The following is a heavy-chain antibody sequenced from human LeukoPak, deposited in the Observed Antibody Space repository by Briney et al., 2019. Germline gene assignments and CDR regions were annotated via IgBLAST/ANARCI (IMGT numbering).Heavy chain of an antibody. Sequence: SETLSLTCTVSGGSISSSSYYWGWIRQPPGKGLEWIGSIYYSGSTYYNPSLKSRVTISVDTSKNQFSLKLSSVTAADTAVYFCARHKFDYSGSGTYAFDIWGQGTMVTVSS. CDR2: IYYSGST. D-gene: IGHD3-10*01. CDR1: GGSISSSSYY. CDR3: ARHKFDYSGSGTYAFDI. J-gene: IGHJ3*02. V-gene: IGHV4-39*07.